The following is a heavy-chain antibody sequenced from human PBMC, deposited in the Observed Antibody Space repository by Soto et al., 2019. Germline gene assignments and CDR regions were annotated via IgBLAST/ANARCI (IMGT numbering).Heavy chain of an antibody. CDR2: ISGSGGST. CDR3: AKFGLPRPFPLDY. D-gene: IGHD3-16*01. J-gene: IGHJ4*02. V-gene: IGHV3-23*01. CDR1: GFTFSSYA. Sequence: HPGGSLRLSCAASGFTFSSYAMSWVRQAPGKGLEWVSAISGSGGSTYYADSVKGRFTISRDNSKNTLYLQMNSLRAEDTAVYYCAKFGLPRPFPLDYWGQGTLVTVSS.